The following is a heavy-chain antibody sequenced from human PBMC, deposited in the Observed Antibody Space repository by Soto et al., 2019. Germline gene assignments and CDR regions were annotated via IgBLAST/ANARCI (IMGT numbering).Heavy chain of an antibody. CDR2: INAGNGNT. J-gene: IGHJ6*03. D-gene: IGHD3-10*01. Sequence: ALVKVSCKASGYTFTSYAMHCVRQAPGQRLEWVGWINAGNGNTKYSQKFQGRVTITKDTSASTAYMELSSLRSEDTAVYYCARGGYYGSGSYSRRPYYYMDVWGKGTTVTVSS. V-gene: IGHV1-3*01. CDR1: GYTFTSYA. CDR3: ARGGYYGSGSYSRRPYYYMDV.